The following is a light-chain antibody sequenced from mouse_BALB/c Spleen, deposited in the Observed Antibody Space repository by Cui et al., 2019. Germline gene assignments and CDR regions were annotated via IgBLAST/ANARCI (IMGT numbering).Light chain of an antibody. J-gene: IGKJ5*01. CDR2: ATS. CDR1: QDIGSS. CDR3: LKYASSPPT. Sequence: IPLSKAPSSFSHSLGASVRLTWRASQDIGSSLYWIQQEPGGTIKRLIYATSSLDSGVPKRCSGSRSGSYYSLTISSLETEDFVDYYCLKYASSPPTFGAGTKLALK. V-gene: IGKV9-120*02.